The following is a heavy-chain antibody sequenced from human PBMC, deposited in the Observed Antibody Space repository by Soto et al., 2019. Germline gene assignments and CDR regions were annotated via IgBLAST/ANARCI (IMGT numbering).Heavy chain of an antibody. CDR2: IYHSGSA. J-gene: IGHJ6*02. D-gene: IGHD5-18*01. CDR1: GGSITSDGYS. CDR3: ARDWDTAAGFGMDG. Sequence: QLQLQESGSRLVKPSQTLSLTCTVSGGSITSDGYSWSWIRQPPGKGLEWIGYIYHSGSAYYNPSLKGRVTTSVESSKNQFSLKLSSVTAADTAVYYCARDWDTAAGFGMDGWGQGTTVTVS. V-gene: IGHV4-30-2*01.